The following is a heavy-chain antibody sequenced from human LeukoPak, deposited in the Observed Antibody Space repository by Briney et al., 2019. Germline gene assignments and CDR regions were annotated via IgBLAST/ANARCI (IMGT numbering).Heavy chain of an antibody. CDR1: GYTFTGYY. CDR3: ARDDFWSGYYTRNYGMDV. CDR2: IIPILGIA. J-gene: IGHJ6*02. V-gene: IGHV1-18*04. Sequence: GASVKISCKASGYTFTGYYMHWVRQAPGQGLEWMGRIIPILGIANYAQKLQGRVTMTTDTSTSTAYMELRSLRSDDTAVYYCARDDFWSGYYTRNYGMDVWGQGTTVTVSS. D-gene: IGHD3-3*01.